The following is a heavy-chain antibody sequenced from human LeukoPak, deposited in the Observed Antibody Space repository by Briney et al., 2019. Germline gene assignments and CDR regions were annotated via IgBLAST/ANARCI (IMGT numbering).Heavy chain of an antibody. Sequence: PGRSLRLSCAASGFTFDDYAMHWVRQAPGKGLEWVSGISWNSGSIGYADSVKGRFTISRDNSKNTLYLQMNSLRAEDTAVYYCARAVEGVVGEAFDIWGQGTMVTVSS. D-gene: IGHD2-2*01. CDR2: ISWNSGSI. CDR1: GFTFDDYA. V-gene: IGHV3-9*01. CDR3: ARAVEGVVGEAFDI. J-gene: IGHJ3*02.